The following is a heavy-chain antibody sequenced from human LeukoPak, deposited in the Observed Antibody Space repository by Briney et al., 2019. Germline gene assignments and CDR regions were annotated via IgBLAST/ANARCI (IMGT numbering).Heavy chain of an antibody. CDR2: INHSGST. CDR1: GGSFSGYY. V-gene: IGHV4-34*01. Sequence: PSETLSLTCAVYGGSFSGYYWSWIRQPPGKGLEWIGEINHSGSTNYNPSLKSRVTISVDTSKNQFSLKLSSVTAADTAVYYCARSWIHYFDYWGPGTLVTVPS. J-gene: IGHJ4*02. CDR3: ARSWIHYFDY. D-gene: IGHD5-18*01.